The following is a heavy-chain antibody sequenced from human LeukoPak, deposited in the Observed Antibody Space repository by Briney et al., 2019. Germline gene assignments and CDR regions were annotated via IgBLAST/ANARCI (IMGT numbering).Heavy chain of an antibody. D-gene: IGHD1-26*01. V-gene: IGHV3-48*03. CDR2: ISSSGSTI. CDR3: ATTGSGSYYDY. CDR1: GFTFSSYE. J-gene: IGHJ4*02. Sequence: GGSLRLSCAASGFTFSSYEMNWVRQAPGKGLEWVSYISSSGSTIYYADSVKGRFTISRDNAKNTLFLQMNSLRAEDTAVYYCATTGSGSYYDYWGQGTLVTVSS.